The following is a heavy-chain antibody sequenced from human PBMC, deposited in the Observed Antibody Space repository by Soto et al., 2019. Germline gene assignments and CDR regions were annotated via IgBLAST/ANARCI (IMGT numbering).Heavy chain of an antibody. V-gene: IGHV1-3*01. CDR1: GYTFTSFP. CDR3: ARGRAFAS. CDR2: INAGNGDT. Sequence: ASVKVSCKASGYTFTSFPILWVRQAPGQRLEWMGWINAGNGDTKYSQKFQGRVTMTRDTSTSTVYMELSSLRSEDTAVYYCARGRAFASWGQGTLVPVSS. J-gene: IGHJ5*02.